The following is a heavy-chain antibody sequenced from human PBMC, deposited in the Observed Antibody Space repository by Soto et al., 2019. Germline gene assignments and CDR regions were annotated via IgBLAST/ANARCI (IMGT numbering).Heavy chain of an antibody. CDR3: ARESQGVIDY. J-gene: IGHJ4*02. Sequence: QVQLVQSGAEVKKPGASVKVSCTASGYTFTSYDINWVRQATGQGLEWMGWMNPNSGNTGYAQKYQGRVTVTRNTCISTADMELSNLRSEDTAVYDGARESQGVIDYWGQGTRVTVSS. CDR2: MNPNSGNT. V-gene: IGHV1-8*01. CDR1: GYTFTSYD. D-gene: IGHD2-21*01.